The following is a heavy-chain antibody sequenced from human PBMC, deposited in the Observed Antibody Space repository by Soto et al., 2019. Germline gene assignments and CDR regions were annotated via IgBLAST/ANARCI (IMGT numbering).Heavy chain of an antibody. J-gene: IGHJ3*02. CDR3: ARDSAGYSSGWGDAFDI. V-gene: IGHV1-18*01. D-gene: IGHD6-19*01. CDR2: ISAYNGNT. Sequence: QGLEWMGWISAYNGNTNYAQKLQGRVTMTTDTSTSTAYMELRSLRSDDTAVYYCARDSAGYSSGWGDAFDIWGQGTMVTVSS.